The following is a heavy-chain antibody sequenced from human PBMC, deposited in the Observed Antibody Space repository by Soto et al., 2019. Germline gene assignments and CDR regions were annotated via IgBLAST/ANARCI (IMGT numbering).Heavy chain of an antibody. CDR3: ARVGSSGWSPDY. Sequence: LSLTCTVSGGSISGHYWIWIRQPPGEGMEWIGYIFYSGSTTYNNNPSLKSRVSISVDTSKNQFYLRLSSVTAADTAVYYCARVGSSGWSPDYWGQGTLVTVSS. V-gene: IGHV4-59*11. CDR1: GGSISGHY. CDR2: IFYSGSTTY. J-gene: IGHJ4*02. D-gene: IGHD6-19*01.